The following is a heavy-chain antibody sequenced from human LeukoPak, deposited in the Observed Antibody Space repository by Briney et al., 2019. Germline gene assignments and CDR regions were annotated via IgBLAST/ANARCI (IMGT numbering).Heavy chain of an antibody. V-gene: IGHV1-8*01. D-gene: IGHD3/OR15-3a*01. CDR3: ARALSWTTDSYYYMDV. J-gene: IGHJ6*03. Sequence: GASVKVSCEASGYTFTSYDINWVRQATGQGLEWMGWMNPNSGNIGYAQKFQGRVTMTKNTSITTAYMELSSLRSEDTAVYYCARALSWTTDSYYYMDVWGKGTTVTASS. CDR1: GYTFTSYD. CDR2: MNPNSGNI.